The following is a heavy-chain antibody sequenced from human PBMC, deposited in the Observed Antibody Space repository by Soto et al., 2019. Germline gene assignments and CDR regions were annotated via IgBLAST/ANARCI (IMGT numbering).Heavy chain of an antibody. J-gene: IGHJ4*02. V-gene: IGHV4-59*01. CDR3: AGAYSGYDLHY. Sequence: AETLSLTCPASGGSISSYDLNWIRQPPGKGLEWIGYIYYSGSTNYNPSLKSRVTIPVETSKIQVNLKLSSVTAAVTAVYYCAGAYSGYDLHYWGQGTLGTGS. CDR1: GGSISSYD. D-gene: IGHD5-12*01. CDR2: IYYSGST.